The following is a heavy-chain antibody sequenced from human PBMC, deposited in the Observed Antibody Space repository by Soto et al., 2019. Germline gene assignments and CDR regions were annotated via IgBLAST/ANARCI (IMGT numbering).Heavy chain of an antibody. CDR3: ARTSNRTTTVGGEAFDI. CDR2: ICHTGRT. CDR1: GGSISSYY. Sequence: QVLLQESGPGLVKPSETLSLTCTVSGGSISSYYWSWIRQPPGKGLEWIGYICHTGRTNYNPSLKSRVTQSVRTSKNQFPLTLSPVTAAETVVYYCARTSNRTTTVGGEAFDIWGQGTMGTVSS. D-gene: IGHD4-17*01. J-gene: IGHJ3*02. V-gene: IGHV4-59*08.